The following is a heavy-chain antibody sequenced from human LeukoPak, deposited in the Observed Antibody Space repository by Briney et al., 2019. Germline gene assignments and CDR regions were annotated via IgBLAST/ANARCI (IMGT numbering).Heavy chain of an antibody. CDR2: ISSSSSSYI. CDR3: ARDDPSYGRPFDY. D-gene: IGHD5-18*01. Sequence: KPGGSLRLSCAASGFTFSSYSMNWVRQAPGKGLEWVSSISSSSSSYIYYADSVKGRFTISRDNAKNSLHLQMNSLRAEDTAVYYCARDDPSYGRPFDYWGQGTLVTVSS. J-gene: IGHJ4*02. CDR1: GFTFSSYS. V-gene: IGHV3-21*01.